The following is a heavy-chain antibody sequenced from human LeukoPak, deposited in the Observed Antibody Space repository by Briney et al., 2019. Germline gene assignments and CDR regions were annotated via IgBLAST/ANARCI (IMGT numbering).Heavy chain of an antibody. J-gene: IGHJ4*02. D-gene: IGHD1-26*01. CDR2: IDHSGST. V-gene: IGHV4-34*01. CDR1: GGSFSNYY. Sequence: SETLSLTCAVFGGSFSNYYLHWIRQPPGKGLEWMGEIDHSGSTKYNPSLKSRVTISVDTSKNQFSLSLSSVTDTAVYYCVIFIMGTTTTDYWGQGTLVTVSS. CDR3: VIFIMGTTTTDY.